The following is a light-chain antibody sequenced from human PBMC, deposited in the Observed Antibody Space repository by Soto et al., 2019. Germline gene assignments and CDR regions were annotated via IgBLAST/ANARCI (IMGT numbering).Light chain of an antibody. CDR3: LQDYPSLRT. V-gene: IGKV1-6*01. CDR2: AAS. Sequence: AIQMTQSPSSLSASVGDRVTITCRASQGFRNDLGWYQQKPGKAHKLLIYAASSLQSGVPSRFSGSGSGTDFTVTISSLQPEDVATYYCLQDYPSLRTFGQGTKVEIK. J-gene: IGKJ1*01. CDR1: QGFRND.